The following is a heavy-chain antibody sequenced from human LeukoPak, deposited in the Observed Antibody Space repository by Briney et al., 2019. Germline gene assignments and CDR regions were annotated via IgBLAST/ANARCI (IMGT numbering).Heavy chain of an antibody. J-gene: IGHJ4*02. CDR1: GFTFSSYW. Sequence: GGSLRLSCVVSGFTFSSYWMSWVRQAPGKGLEWVANIKQDGSEKYYVDSVKGRFTMSRDNAKNSLYLQMNSLRAEDTAVHYCARVQWELRGVGSYFEYWGQGALVTVFS. CDR2: IKQDGSEK. CDR3: ARVQWELRGVGSYFEY. D-gene: IGHD1-26*01. V-gene: IGHV3-7*01.